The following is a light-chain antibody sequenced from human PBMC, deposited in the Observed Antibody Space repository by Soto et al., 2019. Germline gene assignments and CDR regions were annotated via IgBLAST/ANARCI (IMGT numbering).Light chain of an antibody. CDR1: QSVGGNN. Sequence: EILLTQFPGTLSLSPGEGATLSCRASQSVGGNNLAWYQQKPGQAPRLLIYGASSRATGIPDRFSGSGSGTDFTLTISRLEPEDFAVYFCQQYGGSLTFGGGTKVDIK. J-gene: IGKJ4*01. CDR3: QQYGGSLT. V-gene: IGKV3-20*01. CDR2: GAS.